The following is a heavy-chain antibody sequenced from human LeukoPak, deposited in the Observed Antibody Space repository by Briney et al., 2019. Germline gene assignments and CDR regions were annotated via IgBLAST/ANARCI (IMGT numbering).Heavy chain of an antibody. CDR1: GFTFSSYG. D-gene: IGHD1-14*01. V-gene: IGHV3-30*03. J-gene: IGHJ4*02. CDR3: ARDVYGLGDY. CDR2: ISYDGSNK. Sequence: PGRSLRLSCAASGFTFSSYGMHWVRQAPGKGLEWVAVISYDGSNKYYADSVKGRFTISRDNSKNTLYLQMNSLRAEDTAVYYCARDVYGLGDYWGQGTLVTVSS.